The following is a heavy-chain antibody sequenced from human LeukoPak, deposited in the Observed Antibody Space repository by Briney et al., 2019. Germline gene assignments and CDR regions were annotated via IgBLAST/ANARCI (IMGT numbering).Heavy chain of an antibody. J-gene: IGHJ4*02. D-gene: IGHD3-3*01. CDR3: ARGGITIFED. CDR2: IYYSGST. Sequence: SETLSLTCAVSSGSISSSNWWSWIRQPPGKGLEWIGYIYYSGSTNYNPSLKSRVTISVDASKNQFSLKPSSVTAADTAVYYCARGGITIFEDWGQGTLVTVSS. CDR1: SGSISSSNW. V-gene: IGHV4-61*01.